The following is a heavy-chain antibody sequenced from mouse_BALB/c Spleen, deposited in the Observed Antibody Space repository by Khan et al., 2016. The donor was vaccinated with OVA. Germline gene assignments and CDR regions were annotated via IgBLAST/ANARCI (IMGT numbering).Heavy chain of an antibody. CDR3: ARGNYYGYAMDY. CDR2: ISYSGST. V-gene: IGHV3-2*02. J-gene: IGHJ4*01. Sequence: EVQLQESGPGLVKPSQSLSLTCTVTGYSITSNYAWNWIRQLPGNKLEWMGYISYSGSTSYNPSRKSRIPITRDTSKNQFFLQLNSVTTEDAATYYCARGNYYGYAMDYWGQGTSVTVSS. CDR1: GYSITSNYA. D-gene: IGHD1-1*01.